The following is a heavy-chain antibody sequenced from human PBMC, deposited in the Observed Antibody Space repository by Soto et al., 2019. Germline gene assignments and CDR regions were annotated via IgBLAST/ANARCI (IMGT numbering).Heavy chain of an antibody. CDR1: GFTFEHFA. CDR3: AKDKYGDGKDAFDI. CDR2: INWKSHIV. V-gene: IGHV3-9*01. Sequence: EMQLVESGGGLVQPGRSLRLSCAASGFTFEHFAMHWVRQAPGKGLEWVSSINWKSHIVCYAGSVKGRFTISRDNAKKSLYLEMNSLRLADTALYYCAKDKYGDGKDAFDIWGHGTMVTVSS. J-gene: IGHJ3*02. D-gene: IGHD4-17*01.